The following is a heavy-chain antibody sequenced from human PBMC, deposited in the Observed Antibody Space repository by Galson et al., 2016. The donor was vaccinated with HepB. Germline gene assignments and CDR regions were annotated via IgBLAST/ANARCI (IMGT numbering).Heavy chain of an antibody. D-gene: IGHD6-19*01. V-gene: IGHV3-7*03. CDR2: MKQDGSQI. CDR3: ARVALHNSAFDY. J-gene: IGHJ4*02. Sequence: SLRLSCAASAFTFSNYWMSWVRQAPGKGLEWVAHMKQDGSQIYYVDSVKGRFTISRDNAKNSLSLQMNSLRVEDTAVYYCARVALHNSAFDYWGQGTPVTVSS. CDR1: AFTFSNYW.